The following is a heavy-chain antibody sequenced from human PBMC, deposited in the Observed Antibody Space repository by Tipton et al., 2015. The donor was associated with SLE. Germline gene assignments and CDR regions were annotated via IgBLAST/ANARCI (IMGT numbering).Heavy chain of an antibody. CDR1: GFTFSSYS. CDR3: AKARGSGWSLGYYYGMDV. V-gene: IGHV3-23*04. D-gene: IGHD6-19*01. J-gene: IGHJ6*02. Sequence: VQLVQSGGGLVKPGGSLRLSCAASGFTFSSYSMNWVRQAPGKGLEWVSTISGSGGSTYYADSVKGRLTISRDNSKNTLYLQMNSLRAEDTAVYYCAKARGSGWSLGYYYGMDVWGQGTTVTVSS. CDR2: ISGSGGST.